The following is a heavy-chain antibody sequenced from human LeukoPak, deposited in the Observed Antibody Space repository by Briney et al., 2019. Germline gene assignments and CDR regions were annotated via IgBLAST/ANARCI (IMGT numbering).Heavy chain of an antibody. D-gene: IGHD6-13*01. J-gene: IGHJ5*02. CDR3: ASPHIHIAAAGTGWFDP. CDR1: GGSISSYY. V-gene: IGHV4-59*12. Sequence: PSETLSLTCTVSGGSISSYYWSWIRQPPGKGLEWIGYIYYSGSTNYNPSLKSRVTISVDTSKNQFSLKLSSLTAADTAVYYCASPHIHIAAAGTGWFDPWGQGTLVTVSS. CDR2: IYYSGST.